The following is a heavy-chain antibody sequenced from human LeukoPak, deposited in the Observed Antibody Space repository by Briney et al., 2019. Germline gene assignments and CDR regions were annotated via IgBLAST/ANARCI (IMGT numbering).Heavy chain of an antibody. CDR1: GGSISSRPYC. V-gene: IGHV4-39*01. CDR3: VRLGHCTGGSCYQYYYMDV. J-gene: IGHJ6*03. CDR2: FYYSGST. D-gene: IGHD2-15*01. Sequence: KSSETLSLTCTVSGGSISSRPYCWGWIRQPPGKGLEWLGSFYYSGSTYYNPSLKSRVTISVDTSKNQFSLKLSSVTAADTAVYYCVRLGHCTGGSCYQYYYMDVWGKGTTVTISS.